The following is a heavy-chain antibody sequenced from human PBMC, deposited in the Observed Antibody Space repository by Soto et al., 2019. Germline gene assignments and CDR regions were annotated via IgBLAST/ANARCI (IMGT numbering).Heavy chain of an antibody. J-gene: IGHJ4*02. D-gene: IGHD3-22*01. CDR3: ARGLDYDSSGYYYPYYFDY. Sequence: PSETLSLTCTVSGGSISSGGYYWSWIRQHPGKGLEWIGYIYYSGSTYYNPSLKSRVTISVDTSKNQFSLKLSSVTAADTAVYYCARGLDYDSSGYYYPYYFDYWGQGTLVTVSS. CDR2: IYYSGST. V-gene: IGHV4-31*03. CDR1: GGSISSGGYY.